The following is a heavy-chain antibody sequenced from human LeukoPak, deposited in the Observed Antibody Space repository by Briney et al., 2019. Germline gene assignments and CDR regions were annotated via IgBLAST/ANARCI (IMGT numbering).Heavy chain of an antibody. Sequence: GGSLGLSCAASGFTFSDYYMSWIRQAPGKGLEWVSYISSSGSTIYYADSVKGRFTISRDNAKNSLYLQMNSLRAEDTAVYYCARDPTIFGVVTPYDYWGQGTLVTVSS. CDR3: ARDPTIFGVVTPYDY. CDR1: GFTFSDYY. J-gene: IGHJ4*02. CDR2: ISSSGSTI. V-gene: IGHV3-11*04. D-gene: IGHD3-3*01.